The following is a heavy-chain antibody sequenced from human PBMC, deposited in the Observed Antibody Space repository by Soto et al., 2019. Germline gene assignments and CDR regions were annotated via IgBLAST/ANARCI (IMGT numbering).Heavy chain of an antibody. V-gene: IGHV3-23*01. CDR1: GFTFSNYA. Sequence: VQLLESGGGLVQHGGSLRLSCAASGFTFSNYAMSWVRQAPGKGLEWVSGMSNSGSRTYYADSVKGRFIISRDNSKNTLYLQMNSLRPEDTAVYYCAKAYFDILTGYFGDYWGQGTLVSVSS. J-gene: IGHJ4*02. CDR3: AKAYFDILTGYFGDY. CDR2: MSNSGSRT. D-gene: IGHD3-9*01.